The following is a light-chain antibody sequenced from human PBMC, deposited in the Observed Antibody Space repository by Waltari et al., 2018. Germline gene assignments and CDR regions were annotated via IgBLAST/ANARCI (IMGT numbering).Light chain of an antibody. CDR2: EVI. CDR1: DSDVGTFNF. Sequence: QSALTQPAPVPGSPGQSITLSCTGTDSDVGTFNFVSWYRQHPRKAPHLIIYEVIERPPGISDRFSGSKSDNTASLTISGLQADDEAVYYCSSYTTSNAPGVFGTGTKVTVL. J-gene: IGLJ1*01. V-gene: IGLV2-14*01. CDR3: SSYTTSNAPGV.